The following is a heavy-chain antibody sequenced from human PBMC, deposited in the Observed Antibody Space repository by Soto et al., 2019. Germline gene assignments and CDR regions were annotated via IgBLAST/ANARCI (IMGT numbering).Heavy chain of an antibody. CDR3: SKEMITFGDFNYYYMAV. J-gene: IGHJ6*03. CDR2: ITWHSGTI. Sequence: EVQLVESGGGLVQPGRSLRLACAASGFTFDQYTMHWVRQAPGKGLEWVSSITWHSGTIDYADSVKGRFTISRDNAKNSLYLQMNSLRGEDTALYYCSKEMITFGDFNYYYMAVWGNGTTVTVSS. V-gene: IGHV3-9*01. D-gene: IGHD3-16*01. CDR1: GFTFDQYT.